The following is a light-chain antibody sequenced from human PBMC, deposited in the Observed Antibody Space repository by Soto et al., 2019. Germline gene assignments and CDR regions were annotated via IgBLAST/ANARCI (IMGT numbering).Light chain of an antibody. Sequence: QSALTQPRSVSGSPGQSVTISCTGTSSDVGGYNYVSWYQQHPGEAPKVMIYDVTERPSGVPDRFSGSKSGNTASLTISGLQAEDEADYYCCSYAGRYSYVFGTGTKLTVL. CDR1: SSDVGGYNY. CDR2: DVT. V-gene: IGLV2-11*01. J-gene: IGLJ1*01. CDR3: CSYAGRYSYV.